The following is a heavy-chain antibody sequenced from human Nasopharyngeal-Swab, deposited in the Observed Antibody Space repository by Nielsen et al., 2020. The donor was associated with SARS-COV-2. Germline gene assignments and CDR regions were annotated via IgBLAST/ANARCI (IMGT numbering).Heavy chain of an antibody. J-gene: IGHJ4*02. CDR3: ARGATMIVEDTGYGYRRQDYFDY. CDR2: IYYSGST. V-gene: IGHV4-59*01. Sequence: SETLSLTCTVSGGSISSYYWSWIRQPPGKGLEWIGYIYYSGSTNYNPSLKSRVTISVDMSKNQFSLKLSSVTAADTAAYYCARGATMIVEDTGYGYRRQDYFDYWGQGTLVTVSS. D-gene: IGHD3-22*01. CDR1: GGSISSYY.